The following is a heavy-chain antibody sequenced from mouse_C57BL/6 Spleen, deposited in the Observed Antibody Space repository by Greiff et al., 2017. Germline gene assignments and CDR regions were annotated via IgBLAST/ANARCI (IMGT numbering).Heavy chain of an antibody. CDR3: ARRGDGYYDWYFDV. CDR2: IYPGDGDT. V-gene: IGHV1-82*01. J-gene: IGHJ1*03. D-gene: IGHD2-3*01. CDR1: GYAFSSSW. Sequence: VKLQESGPELVKPGASVKISCKASGYAFSSSWMNWVKQRPGKGLEWIGRIYPGDGDTNYNGKFKGKATLTADKSSSTAYMQLSSLTSEDSAVYFGARRGDGYYDWYFDVWGTGTTVTVSS.